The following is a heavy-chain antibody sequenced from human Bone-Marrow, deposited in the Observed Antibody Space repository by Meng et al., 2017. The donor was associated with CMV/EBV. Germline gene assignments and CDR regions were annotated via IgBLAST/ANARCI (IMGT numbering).Heavy chain of an antibody. D-gene: IGHD2-2*01. Sequence: SCAASGFTFSSYGMHWVRQAPGKGLEWVAFIRYDGSNKYYADSVKGRFTISRDNSKNTLYLQMNSLRAEDTAVYYCAKPDELLSDYYYGMDVWGQGTTVTVSS. CDR2: IRYDGSNK. J-gene: IGHJ6*02. CDR1: GFTFSSYG. CDR3: AKPDELLSDYYYGMDV. V-gene: IGHV3-30*02.